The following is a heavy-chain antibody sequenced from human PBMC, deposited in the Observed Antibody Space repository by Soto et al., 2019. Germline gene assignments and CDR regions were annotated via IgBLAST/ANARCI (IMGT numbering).Heavy chain of an antibody. V-gene: IGHV4-59*08. CDR3: ARLEAVRYFDWPRNVDY. CDR2: IYYSGST. J-gene: IGHJ4*02. D-gene: IGHD3-9*01. Sequence: PSETLSLTCTVSGGSISSYYWSWIRQPPGKGLEWIGYIYYSGSTNYNPSLKSRVTISVDTSKNQFSLKLSSVTAADTAVYYCARLEAVRYFDWPRNVDYWGQGTLVTVSS. CDR1: GGSISSYY.